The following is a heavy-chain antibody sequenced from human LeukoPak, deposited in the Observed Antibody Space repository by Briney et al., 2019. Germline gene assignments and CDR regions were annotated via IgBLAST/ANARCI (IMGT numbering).Heavy chain of an antibody. CDR1: GFTFSSYG. CDR3: AHGAMYQLDY. J-gene: IGHJ4*02. V-gene: IGHV3-23*01. D-gene: IGHD2-2*01. CDR2: ISGSGGST. Sequence: GGSLRLSCAASGFTFSSYGMSWVRQAPGKGLEWVSAISGSGGSTYYADSVKGRVTIAGDNSRNTLFLQMNSLRAEDTAVYYCAHGAMYQLDYWGQGTLVTVSS.